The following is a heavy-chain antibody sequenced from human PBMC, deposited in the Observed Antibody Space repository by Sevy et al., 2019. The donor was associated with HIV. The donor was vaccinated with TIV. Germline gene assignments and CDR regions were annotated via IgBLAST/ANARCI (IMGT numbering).Heavy chain of an antibody. CDR2: INHSGST. CDR3: ARHCGSTSCSHAFDI. CDR1: GGSFSGYY. Sequence: SETLSLTCAVYGGSFSGYYWSWSRQPPGKGLEWIGEINHSGSTNYNPPLKSRVTISVDTSKNQFSLKLSSVTAADTAVYYCARHCGSTSCSHAFDIWGQGTMVTVSS. J-gene: IGHJ3*02. D-gene: IGHD2-2*01. V-gene: IGHV4-34*01.